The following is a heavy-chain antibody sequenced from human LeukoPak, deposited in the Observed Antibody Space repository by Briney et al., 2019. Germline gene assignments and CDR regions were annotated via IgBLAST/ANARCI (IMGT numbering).Heavy chain of an antibody. CDR2: INHSGST. V-gene: IGHV4-34*01. D-gene: IGHD1-26*01. J-gene: IGHJ4*02. CDR1: GGSFSGYY. Sequence: SETLSLTCAVYGGSFSGYYWSWIRQPPGKGLEWIGEINHSGSTNYNPSLKSRVTISVDTSKNQFSLKLSSVTAADTAVYYCAHQGAEYYFDYWGQGTLVTVSS. CDR3: AHQGAEYYFDY.